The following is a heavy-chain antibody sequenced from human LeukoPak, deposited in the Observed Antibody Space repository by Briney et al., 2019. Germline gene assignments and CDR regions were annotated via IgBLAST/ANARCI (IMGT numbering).Heavy chain of an antibody. CDR1: GFTFSSYS. J-gene: IGHJ6*04. CDR3: ARSRITMVRGTPSHYYYYYGMDV. V-gene: IGHV3-21*01. Sequence: GGSLRLSCAASGFTFSSYSMNWVRQAPGKGLEWVSSISSSSSYIYYADSVKGRFTISRGNAMNSLYLQMNSLRAEDTAVYYCARSRITMVRGTPSHYYYYYGMDVWGKGTTVTVSS. CDR2: ISSSSSYI. D-gene: IGHD3-10*01.